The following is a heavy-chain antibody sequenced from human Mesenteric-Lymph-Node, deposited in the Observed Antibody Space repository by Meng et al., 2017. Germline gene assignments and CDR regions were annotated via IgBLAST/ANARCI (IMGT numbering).Heavy chain of an antibody. J-gene: IGHJ4*02. D-gene: IGHD3-22*01. Sequence: QISIEGSGPTMGQPPQTRTLSLLFSGFSLITSVVGVGWILQPPGKALEWLALIYWDDDKRYSPSLKSRLTITKDTSKNQVVLTMTNMDPVDTATYYCAHSPGGYYYDSSGYQPFDYWGQGTLVTVSS. V-gene: IGHV2-5*02. CDR2: IYWDDDK. CDR1: GFSLITSVVG. CDR3: AHSPGGYYYDSSGYQPFDY.